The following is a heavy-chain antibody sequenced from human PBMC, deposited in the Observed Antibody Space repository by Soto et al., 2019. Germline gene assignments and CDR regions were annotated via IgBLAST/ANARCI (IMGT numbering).Heavy chain of an antibody. CDR1: GYTFTSYY. Sequence: GASVKVSCKASGYTFTSYYMHWVRQAPGQGLEWMGIINPSGGSTSYAQKFQGRVTMTRDTSTSTVYMELSSLRSEDTAVYYCARDLPMAGYCSGGSCGGVFDYWGQGTLVTVSS. D-gene: IGHD2-15*01. CDR3: ARDLPMAGYCSGGSCGGVFDY. V-gene: IGHV1-46*03. J-gene: IGHJ4*02. CDR2: INPSGGST.